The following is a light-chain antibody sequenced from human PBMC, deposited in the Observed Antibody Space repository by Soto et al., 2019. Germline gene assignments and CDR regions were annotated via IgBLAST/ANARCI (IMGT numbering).Light chain of an antibody. CDR2: KAS. CDR3: QQYVTAFRS. J-gene: IGKJ1*01. Sequence: DMQMTQSPSTLSASVGDRVTITCRASQSISSWLAWYQQKPGTAPKLLIYKASSLQSGVPSRFSGSGSGTEFTLTISSLQPDDFATYYCQQYVTAFRSFGQGTKVDIK. V-gene: IGKV1-5*03. CDR1: QSISSW.